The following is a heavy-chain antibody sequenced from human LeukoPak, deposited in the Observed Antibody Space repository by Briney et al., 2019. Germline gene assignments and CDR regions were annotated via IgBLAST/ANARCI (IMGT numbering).Heavy chain of an antibody. V-gene: IGHV3-64D*09. CDR1: GFTFSSYA. CDR2: ISSNGGNT. CDR3: VKRSGLYFDY. J-gene: IGHJ4*02. Sequence: GGSLGLSCSGSGFTFSSYAIHWVRQAPGKGLQYVSGISSNGGNTYNADSVKGRFTISRDNSKNTVDLQMSSLRAEDTAVYYCVKRSGLYFDYWGQGTLVTVSS. D-gene: IGHD1-26*01.